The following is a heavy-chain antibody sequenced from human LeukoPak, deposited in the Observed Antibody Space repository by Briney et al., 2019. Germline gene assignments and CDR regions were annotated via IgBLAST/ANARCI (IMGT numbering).Heavy chain of an antibody. Sequence: GGSLRLSCAASGFTFSSYAMSWVRQAPGKGLEWVSAISGSGGSTYYADSVKGRFTISRDNSKNTLYLRMNSLRAEDTAVYYCAKVHSSGWYGSWFDPWGQGTLVTVSS. D-gene: IGHD6-19*01. CDR2: ISGSGGST. CDR3: AKVHSSGWYGSWFDP. CDR1: GFTFSSYA. J-gene: IGHJ5*02. V-gene: IGHV3-23*01.